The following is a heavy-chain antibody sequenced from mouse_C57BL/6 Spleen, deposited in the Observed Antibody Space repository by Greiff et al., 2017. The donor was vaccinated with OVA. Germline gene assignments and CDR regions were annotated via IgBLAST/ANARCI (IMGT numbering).Heavy chain of an antibody. Sequence: QVQLQQPGAELVRPGSSVKLSCKASGYTFTSYWMDWVKQRPGQGLEWIGNIYPSDSETHYNQKFKDKATLTVDKSSSTAYMQLSSLTSEDSAVYYCARFYYGYFDVWGTGTTVTAAS. V-gene: IGHV1-61*01. CDR3: ARFYYGYFDV. J-gene: IGHJ1*03. CDR1: GYTFTSYW. CDR2: IYPSDSET.